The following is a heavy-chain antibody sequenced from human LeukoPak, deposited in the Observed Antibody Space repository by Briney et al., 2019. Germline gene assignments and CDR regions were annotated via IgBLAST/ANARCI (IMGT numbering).Heavy chain of an antibody. V-gene: IGHV4-34*01. CDR2: INHSGGT. J-gene: IGHJ4*02. D-gene: IGHD6-19*01. Sequence: SETLSLTCAVSGLSFSGYDLSWIRQPPGKGLEWISEINHSGGTNYNPALKSRLTISVDTSNNQFSLKLSSVTAADTPVYYCWRGRLHSCWYFFDQWGEGTLVTVSS. CDR1: GLSFSGYD. CDR3: WRGRLHSCWYFFDQ.